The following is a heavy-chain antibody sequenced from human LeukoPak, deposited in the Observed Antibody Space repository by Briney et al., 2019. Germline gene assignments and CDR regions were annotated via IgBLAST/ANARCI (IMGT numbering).Heavy chain of an antibody. Sequence: SETPSLTCTVSGGSISSYYWSWIRQPPGKGLEWIGYIYYSGSTNYNPSLKSRVTISVDTSKNQLSLKLSSVTAADTAVYYCARGATTTSRWLDPWGQGTLVTVSS. J-gene: IGHJ5*02. CDR3: ARGATTTSRWLDP. D-gene: IGHD4-17*01. V-gene: IGHV4-59*01. CDR1: GGSISSYY. CDR2: IYYSGST.